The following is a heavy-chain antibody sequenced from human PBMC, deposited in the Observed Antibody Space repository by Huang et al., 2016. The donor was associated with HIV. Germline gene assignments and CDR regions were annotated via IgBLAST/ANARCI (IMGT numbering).Heavy chain of an antibody. CDR2: SSYDGSNG. D-gene: IGHD2-15*01. V-gene: IGHV3-30*18. CDR3: AKESRWYSDLDN. CDR1: GFTFDNFG. Sequence: QVQLVESGGGVVQPGRSLRLSCVASGFTFDNFGMHWVRQAPGKGLEGVAVSSYDGSNGRYSESVKGRFTISRDNPMDTLYLQMNSLRPDDTAVYYCAKESRWYSDLDNWGQGTLVTVSS. J-gene: IGHJ4*02.